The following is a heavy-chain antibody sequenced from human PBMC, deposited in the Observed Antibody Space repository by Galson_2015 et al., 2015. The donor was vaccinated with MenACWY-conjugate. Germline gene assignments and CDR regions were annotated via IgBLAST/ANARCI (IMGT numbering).Heavy chain of an antibody. D-gene: IGHD2-2*01. Sequence: SVKVSCKASGYTFTTYAMRWVRQAPGQRLEWMGWINPATGNTKYSQTFQGRLTFTSDTSASTVYMELISLRSEDTAMFYCVRESIVVVPAVLRGGYFDYWGQGTLVTVSS. CDR3: VRESIVVVPAVLRGGYFDY. CDR1: GYTFTTYA. J-gene: IGHJ4*02. V-gene: IGHV1-3*01. CDR2: INPATGNT.